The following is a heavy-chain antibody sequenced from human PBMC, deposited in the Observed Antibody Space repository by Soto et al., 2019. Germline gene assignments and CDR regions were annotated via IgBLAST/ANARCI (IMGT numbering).Heavy chain of an antibody. CDR1: GSSFRSYY. Sequence: GGSLRLSCAASGSSFRSYYMNWVRQAPGRGLEWVSSISPSSSFLSYADSLKGRFTISRDNAKSSVNLQMNSLRAEDTAVYYCARVGTDYGSGSPYYSDYWGQGILVTVSS. J-gene: IGHJ4*02. D-gene: IGHD3-10*01. V-gene: IGHV3-21*06. CDR2: ISPSSSFL. CDR3: ARVGTDYGSGSPYYSDY.